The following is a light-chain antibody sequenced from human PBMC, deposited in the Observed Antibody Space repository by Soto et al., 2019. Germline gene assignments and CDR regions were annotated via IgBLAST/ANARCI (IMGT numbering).Light chain of an antibody. CDR2: GAS. CDR3: QHLRT. CDR1: QSVSSSY. Sequence: EILLTQSPGTPSLSPGERATLSCRASQSVSSSYLAWYQQKPGQAPRLLIYGASSRATGIPDRFSGSGSGTDFTLTISRLEPEDFAVYYCQHLRTFGQGTKVDIK. V-gene: IGKV3-20*01. J-gene: IGKJ1*01.